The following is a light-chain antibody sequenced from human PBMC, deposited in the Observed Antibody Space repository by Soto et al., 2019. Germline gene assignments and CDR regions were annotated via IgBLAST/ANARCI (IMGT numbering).Light chain of an antibody. CDR2: EVS. Sequence: QSALTQPPSASGSPRQSVTISCTGTSGDVGGYNFVSWYQQHPGKAPKFMIYEVSKRPSGVPDRFSGSKSGNTASLTVSGLQAEDEADYYCSSYAGGIKWVFGGGTKLTVL. CDR1: SGDVGGYNF. CDR3: SSYAGGIKWV. V-gene: IGLV2-8*01. J-gene: IGLJ3*02.